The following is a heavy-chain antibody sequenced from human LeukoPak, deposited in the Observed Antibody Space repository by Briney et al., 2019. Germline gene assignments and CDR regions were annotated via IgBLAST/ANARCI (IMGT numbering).Heavy chain of an antibody. Sequence: PGRSLRLSCAASGFTFSSYGMHWVRQAPGKGLEWVSYIGGRGSNICYADSVKGRFTISRDNAKNSVNLQMNSLRAEDTAVYYCARDWSYSFDYWGQGILVTVSS. J-gene: IGHJ4*02. CDR2: IGGRGSNI. D-gene: IGHD3-10*01. CDR3: ARDWSYSFDY. V-gene: IGHV3-48*01. CDR1: GFTFSSYG.